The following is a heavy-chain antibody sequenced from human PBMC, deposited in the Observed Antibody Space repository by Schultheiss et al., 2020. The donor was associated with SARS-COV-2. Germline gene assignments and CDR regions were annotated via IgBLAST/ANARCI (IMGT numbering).Heavy chain of an antibody. Sequence: GGSLRLSCAASGFTFSSYGMHWVRQAPGKGLEWVSVIYSGGSTYYADSVKGRFTISRDNSKNTLYLQMNSLRAEDTAVYYCWGYCSGGSCQGKGYWGQGTLVTVSS. J-gene: IGHJ4*02. CDR2: IYSGGST. V-gene: IGHV3-NL1*01. CDR1: GFTFSSYG. D-gene: IGHD2-15*01. CDR3: WGYCSGGSCQGKGY.